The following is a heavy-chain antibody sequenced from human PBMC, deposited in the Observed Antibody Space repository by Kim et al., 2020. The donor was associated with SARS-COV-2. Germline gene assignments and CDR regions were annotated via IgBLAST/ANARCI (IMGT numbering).Heavy chain of an antibody. CDR1: GFTFSSYA. CDR2: ISYDGSNK. J-gene: IGHJ6*03. Sequence: GGSLRLSCAASGFTFSSYAMHWVRQAPGKGLEWVAVISYDGSNKYYADSVKGRFTISRDNSKNTLYLQMNSLRAEDTAVYYCARDAGVDYYYYYMDVWGKGTTVTVSS. D-gene: IGHD2-8*01. CDR3: ARDAGVDYYYYYMDV. V-gene: IGHV3-30-3*01.